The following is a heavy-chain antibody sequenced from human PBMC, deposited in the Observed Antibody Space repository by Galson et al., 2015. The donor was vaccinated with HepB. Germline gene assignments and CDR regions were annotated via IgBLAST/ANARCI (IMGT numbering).Heavy chain of an antibody. CDR3: ARTPRTRDYGDTSDAFDI. CDR1: GFTVSSNY. V-gene: IGHV3-66*02. D-gene: IGHD4-17*01. J-gene: IGHJ3*02. Sequence: SLRLSCAASGFTVSSNYMSWVRQAPGKGLEWVSVIYSGGSTYYADSVKGRFTISRDNSKNTLYLQMNSLRAEDTAVYYCARTPRTRDYGDTSDAFDIWGQGTMVTVSS. CDR2: IYSGGST.